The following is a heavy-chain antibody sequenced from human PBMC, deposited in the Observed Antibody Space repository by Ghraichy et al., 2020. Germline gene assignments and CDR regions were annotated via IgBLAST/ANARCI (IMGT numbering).Heavy chain of an antibody. Sequence: SETLSLTCAVYGGSFSGYYWSWIRQPPGKGLEWIGEINHSGSTNYNPSLKSRVTISVDTSKNQFSLKLSSVTAADTAVYYCARLAGKGLRYYYYGMDVWGQGTTVTVSS. CDR2: INHSGST. V-gene: IGHV4-34*01. CDR3: ARLAGKGLRYYYYGMDV. J-gene: IGHJ6*02. D-gene: IGHD3-3*02. CDR1: GGSFSGYY.